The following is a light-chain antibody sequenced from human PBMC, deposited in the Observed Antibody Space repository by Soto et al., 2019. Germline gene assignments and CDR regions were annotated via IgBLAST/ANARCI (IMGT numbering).Light chain of an antibody. J-gene: IGLJ3*02. CDR1: NVGNKA. V-gene: IGLV1-36*01. CDR3: AIWDDSVDGWV. CDR2: YDD. Sequence: QSVLTQPPSVSEAPGQRVTISCSGSNVGNKAVNWYQQLPGKAPKLLLYYDDMLSAGVSDRFSGSKSGTSASLAISGLQNDDDGDYYGAIWDDSVDGWVFGGGTKLTVL.